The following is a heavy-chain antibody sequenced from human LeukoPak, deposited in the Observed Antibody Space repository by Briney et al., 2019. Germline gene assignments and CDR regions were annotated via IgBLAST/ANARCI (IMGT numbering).Heavy chain of an antibody. CDR3: ARDNSSSWYRYFDL. D-gene: IGHD6-13*01. Sequence: SETLSLTCAVSGGSISSGGYSWSWIRQPPGKGLEWIGYIYHSGSTYYNPSLKSRVTISVDRSKNQFSLKLSSVTAADTAVYCCARDNSSSWYRYFDLWGRGTLVTVSS. CDR2: IYHSGST. CDR1: GGSISSGGYS. J-gene: IGHJ2*01. V-gene: IGHV4-30-2*01.